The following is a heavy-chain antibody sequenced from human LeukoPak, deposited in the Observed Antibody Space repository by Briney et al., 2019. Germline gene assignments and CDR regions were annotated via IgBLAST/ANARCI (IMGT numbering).Heavy chain of an antibody. CDR1: GGSIKSHF. CDR2: MFHSGTT. V-gene: IGHV4-59*11. D-gene: IGHD1-14*01. Sequence: SETLSLTCTVSGGSIKSHFWSWVRQPPGKRLEWIGYMFHSGTTNYNPSLKSRVTISVDTSKNQFSLRLTSVTAADTAVYYCVRTNPWDLTYYFDYWGQGTLVTVSS. CDR3: VRTNPWDLTYYFDY. J-gene: IGHJ4*02.